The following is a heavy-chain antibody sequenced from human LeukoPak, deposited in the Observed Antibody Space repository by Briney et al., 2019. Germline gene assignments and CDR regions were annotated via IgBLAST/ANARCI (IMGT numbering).Heavy chain of an antibody. D-gene: IGHD7-27*01. V-gene: IGHV4-34*01. Sequence: PSETLSLTCAVYGGSISGYYWSWIRQPPGKGLEWIGEINHSGSTNYNPSLKSRVTIFVDTSKNQFSLKVTSVTAADTAVYFCARRVTGDLRRFDYWGQGTLVTVSS. J-gene: IGHJ4*02. CDR2: INHSGST. CDR1: GGSISGYY. CDR3: ARRVTGDLRRFDY.